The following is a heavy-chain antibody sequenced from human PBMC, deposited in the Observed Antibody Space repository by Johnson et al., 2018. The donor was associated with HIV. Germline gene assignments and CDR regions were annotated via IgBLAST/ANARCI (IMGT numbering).Heavy chain of an antibody. V-gene: IGHV3-49*03. CDR3: TRDYGASSSWDAFDS. CDR1: GFTFGDYA. D-gene: IGHD6-6*01. Sequence: EVHLVESGGGLVQPGRSLRLSCTTSGFTFGDYAISWFRLAPGKGLEWVGFIRSKAYGGTTEYAASVKGRFTISRDDSKSIAYPQMNSRKTDDTTVYYCTRDYGASSSWDAFDSWGQGTMVTVSS. CDR2: IRSKAYGGTT. J-gene: IGHJ3*02.